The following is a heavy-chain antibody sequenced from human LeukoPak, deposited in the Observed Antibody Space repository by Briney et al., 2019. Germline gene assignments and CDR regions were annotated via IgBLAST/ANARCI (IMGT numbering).Heavy chain of an antibody. Sequence: ASVKVSCKASGYTFTSYDINWVRQAPGQGLEWMGWISAYNGNTNYAQKLQGRVTMTTDTSTSTAYMELRSLRSDDTAVYYCARTTGITGTTPLDYWGQGTLVTVSS. CDR2: ISAYNGNT. CDR1: GYTFTSYD. D-gene: IGHD1-7*01. V-gene: IGHV1-18*01. CDR3: ARTTGITGTTPLDY. J-gene: IGHJ4*02.